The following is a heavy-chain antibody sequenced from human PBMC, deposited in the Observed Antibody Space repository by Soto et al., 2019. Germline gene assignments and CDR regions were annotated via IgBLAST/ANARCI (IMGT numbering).Heavy chain of an antibody. J-gene: IGHJ6*02. D-gene: IGHD4-4*01. CDR2: IIPIFGTA. V-gene: IGHV1-69*12. CDR1: GGTFSSYA. CDR3: ASTTDYSKRADYYYGMDV. Sequence: QVQLVQSGAAVKKPGSSVKVSCKASGGTFSSYAISWVRQAPGQGLEWMGGIIPIFGTANYAQKFQGRVTITADESTSTAYMELSSLRSEDTAVYYCASTTDYSKRADYYYGMDVWGQGTTVTVSS.